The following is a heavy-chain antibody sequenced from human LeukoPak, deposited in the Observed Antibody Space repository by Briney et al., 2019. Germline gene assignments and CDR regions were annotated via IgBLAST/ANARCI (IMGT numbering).Heavy chain of an antibody. CDR1: GITFSKYW. CDR2: IKQDGGEK. V-gene: IGHV3-7*03. J-gene: IGHJ4*02. Sequence: GGSLRLSCVDSGITFSKYWMSWVRQAPGKGLEWVANIKQDGGEKYYVDSVKGRFTISRDNAKNSLYLQMNSLRVEDTAVYYCARDGRPLDYWGQGTLVTVSS. CDR3: ARDGRPLDY.